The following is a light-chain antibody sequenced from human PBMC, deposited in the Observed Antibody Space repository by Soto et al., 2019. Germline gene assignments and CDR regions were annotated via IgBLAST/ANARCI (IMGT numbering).Light chain of an antibody. Sequence: QSALTQPASGSGSPGQSITISCTGTNSDVGSHNFVSWYQQYPGKAPKLLIYEASKRPSGLSHRFSGSKSGNTASLTISGLQDEDEADYYCCSLTNGATWVFGGGTKVTVL. CDR2: EAS. J-gene: IGLJ3*02. CDR1: NSDVGSHNF. CDR3: CSLTNGATWV. V-gene: IGLV2-23*01.